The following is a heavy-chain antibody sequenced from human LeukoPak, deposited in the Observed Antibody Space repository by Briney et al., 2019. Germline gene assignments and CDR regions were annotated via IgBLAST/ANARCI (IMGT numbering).Heavy chain of an antibody. CDR2: ISTDGGGT. CDR1: GFTFSDYA. CDR3: ARYGSGSYYHY. Sequence: GGSLRLSCAASGFTFSDYAMHWVRQAPGKGLEYVSAISTDGGGTYYVNSVKGRFTISRDNSKNTLYLQMGSLRAEDMAVYYCARYGSGSYYHYWGQGTLATVSS. J-gene: IGHJ4*02. D-gene: IGHD3-10*01. V-gene: IGHV3-64*01.